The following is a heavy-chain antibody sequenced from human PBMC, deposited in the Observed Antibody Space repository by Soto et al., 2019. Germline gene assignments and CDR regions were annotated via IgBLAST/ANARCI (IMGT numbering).Heavy chain of an antibody. CDR2: IYYSDNN. CDR3: ARVIGGRKLFDY. J-gene: IGHJ4*02. Sequence: SETLSLTCTVSGVSFSSGDYYWSWIRQPSGKGLEWIGYIYYSDNNYSNPSLKSRVTISVDTSKNQFSLKLSSVTAADTAVYYCARVIGGRKLFDYWGQGTLVTVSS. CDR1: GVSFSSGDYY. V-gene: IGHV4-30-4*01. D-gene: IGHD3-16*01.